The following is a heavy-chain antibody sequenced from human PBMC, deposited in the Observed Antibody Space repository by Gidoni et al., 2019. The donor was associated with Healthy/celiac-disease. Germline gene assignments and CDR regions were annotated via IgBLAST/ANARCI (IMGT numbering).Heavy chain of an antibody. Sequence: QVQLVESGGGLVKPGGSLRLSCATSGFTFSDYYMSWIRQAPGKGLGWVSYISSSSSYTNYADSVKGRFTISRDNAKNSLYLQMNSLRAEDTAVYYCARMSSSSPAPDYWGQGTLVTVSS. J-gene: IGHJ4*02. CDR2: ISSSSSYT. CDR1: GFTFSDYY. V-gene: IGHV3-11*05. D-gene: IGHD6-6*01. CDR3: ARMSSSSPAPDY.